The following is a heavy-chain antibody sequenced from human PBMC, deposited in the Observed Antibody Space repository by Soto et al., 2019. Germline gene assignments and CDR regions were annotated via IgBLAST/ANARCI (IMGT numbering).Heavy chain of an antibody. CDR1: GGSISSYY. Sequence: PSETLSLTCTVSGGSISSYYWSWIRQPPGKELEWIGYIYYSGSTNYNPSLKSRVTISVDTSKNQFSLKLSSVTAADTAVYYCARAHVLLWFGELLTDAFDIWGQGTMVTVSS. CDR3: ARAHVLLWFGELLTDAFDI. CDR2: IYYSGST. D-gene: IGHD3-10*01. V-gene: IGHV4-59*01. J-gene: IGHJ3*02.